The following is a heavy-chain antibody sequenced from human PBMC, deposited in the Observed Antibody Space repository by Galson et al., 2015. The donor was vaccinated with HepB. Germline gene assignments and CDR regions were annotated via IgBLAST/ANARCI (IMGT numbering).Heavy chain of an antibody. V-gene: IGHV3-21*01. CDR2: ISSSSTYI. CDR1: GFTFSDYA. Sequence: SLRLSCAASGFTFSDYAINWVRQAPGKGLERVSSISSSSTYIYYADSVKGRFTISRDNAKNSVYLQMNSLRAEDTAVYYCATTPRPRDNYYYYMDVWGKGITVTVSS. J-gene: IGHJ6*03. CDR3: ATTPRPRDNYYYYMDV.